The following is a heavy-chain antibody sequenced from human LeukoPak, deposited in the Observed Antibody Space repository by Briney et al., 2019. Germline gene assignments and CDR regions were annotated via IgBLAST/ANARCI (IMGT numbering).Heavy chain of an antibody. D-gene: IGHD3-10*01. Sequence: GGSLRLSCAASGFTFSSYSMNWVRQAPGKGLEWVSSISSSSSYIYYADSVKGRFTISRDNAKNSLYLQMNSLRAEDTAVYYCARDRPVSTRITMVRGPPGSAFDIWGQGTMVTVSS. V-gene: IGHV3-21*01. CDR3: ARDRPVSTRITMVRGPPGSAFDI. CDR2: ISSSSSYI. CDR1: GFTFSSYS. J-gene: IGHJ3*02.